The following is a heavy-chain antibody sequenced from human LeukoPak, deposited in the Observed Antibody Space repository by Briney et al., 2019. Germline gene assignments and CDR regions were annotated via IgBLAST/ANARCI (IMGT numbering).Heavy chain of an antibody. CDR2: INHSGST. V-gene: IGHV4-34*01. Sequence: SETLSLTCAVYGGSFSGYYWSWIRQPPGKGLEWIGEINHSGSTNYNPSLKSRVTISVDTSKNQFSLKLSSVTAADTAVYYCARGLDTMGRGVIQYYYYYGMDVWGQGTTVTVSS. CDR1: GGSFSGYY. D-gene: IGHD3-10*01. J-gene: IGHJ6*02. CDR3: ARGLDTMGRGVIQYYYYYGMDV.